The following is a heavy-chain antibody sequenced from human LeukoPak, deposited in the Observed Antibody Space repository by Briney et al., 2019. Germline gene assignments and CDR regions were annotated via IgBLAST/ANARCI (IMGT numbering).Heavy chain of an antibody. J-gene: IGHJ4*02. CDR3: ARRSSEDTAMVMLDY. V-gene: IGHV4-59*12. CDR2: IHHSGST. CDR1: GGSIRNDF. D-gene: IGHD5-18*01. Sequence: PSETLSLTCTVSGGSIRNDFWSWIRQSPGKGLEWIGYIHHSGSTNYNPSLKSRVTISLDTPKNQFSLKLSSVTAADTAVYYCARRSSEDTAMVMLDYWGQGTLVTVSS.